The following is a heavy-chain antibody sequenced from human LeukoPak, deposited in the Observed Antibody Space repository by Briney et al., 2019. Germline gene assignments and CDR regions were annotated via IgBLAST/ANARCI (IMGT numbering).Heavy chain of an antibody. CDR2: ISGSGGST. Sequence: GGSLRPSCAASGFTFSSCAMSWVRQAPGKGLEWVSAISGSGGSTYYADSVKGRFTISRDNSKNTLYLQMNSLRAEDMAVYYCAKDRTGYSSSWFDYWGQGTLVTVSS. CDR1: GFTFSSCA. D-gene: IGHD6-13*01. J-gene: IGHJ4*02. CDR3: AKDRTGYSSSWFDY. V-gene: IGHV3-23*01.